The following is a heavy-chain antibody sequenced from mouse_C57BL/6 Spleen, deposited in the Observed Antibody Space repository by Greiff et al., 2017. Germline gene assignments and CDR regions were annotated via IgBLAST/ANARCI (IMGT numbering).Heavy chain of an antibody. V-gene: IGHV7-3*01. Sequence: EVKLMESGGGLVQPGGSLSLSCAASGFTFTDYYMSWVRQPPGKALEWLGFISNKANGYTTEYSAYVKGRFTISRDNSQSILYLQMNTLRSEDSATYYCATYSSLYYFDYWGQGTTLTVSS. J-gene: IGHJ2*01. CDR3: ATYSSLYYFDY. CDR2: ISNKANGYTT. CDR1: GFTFTDYY. D-gene: IGHD1-1*01.